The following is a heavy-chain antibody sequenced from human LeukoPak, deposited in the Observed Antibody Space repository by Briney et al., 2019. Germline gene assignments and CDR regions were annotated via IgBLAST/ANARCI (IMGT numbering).Heavy chain of an antibody. CDR3: ARLLDNDSSGDPDTFDM. J-gene: IGHJ3*02. CDR1: GGSISSQY. D-gene: IGHD3-22*01. CDR2: IYYSGTT. Sequence: PSETLSLTCTVSGGSISSQYWTWIRQPPGKGLEWNAFIYYSGTTRYTPFLQSRVIISVDTSETYFSLKRTSVTAADTAVYYCARLLDNDSSGDPDTFDMWGQGTMVTVSS. V-gene: IGHV4-59*11.